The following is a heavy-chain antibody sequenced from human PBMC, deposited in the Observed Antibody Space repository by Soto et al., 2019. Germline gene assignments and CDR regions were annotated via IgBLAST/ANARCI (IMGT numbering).Heavy chain of an antibody. D-gene: IGHD2-2*01. Sequence: ASVKVSFKASGYTFTSYCISWVRQAPGQGAEWMGWISAYNGNTNYAQKLQGRVTMTTDTSTSTAYMELRSLRSDDTAVYYCARICSSTSCYHGFIFEFDPWGQGTLVTVSS. CDR1: GYTFTSYC. J-gene: IGHJ5*02. CDR2: ISAYNGNT. CDR3: ARICSSTSCYHGFIFEFDP. V-gene: IGHV1-18*01.